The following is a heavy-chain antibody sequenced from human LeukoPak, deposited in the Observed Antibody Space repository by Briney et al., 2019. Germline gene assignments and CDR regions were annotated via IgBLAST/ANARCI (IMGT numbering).Heavy chain of an antibody. J-gene: IGHJ4*02. CDR2: IGGSGVSI. CDR3: LRRGGSHGWGDFDF. Sequence: PWGSLRLSCTASGCTFNRHAFNWVRRAPGKGLEWVSGIGGSGVSIFYADSVKGRFTISRDNGKNTVYLQMNSLRAEDTAIYYCLRRGGSHGWGDFDFWGQGTRVSVSS. D-gene: IGHD6-19*01. CDR1: GCTFNRHA. V-gene: IGHV3-23*01.